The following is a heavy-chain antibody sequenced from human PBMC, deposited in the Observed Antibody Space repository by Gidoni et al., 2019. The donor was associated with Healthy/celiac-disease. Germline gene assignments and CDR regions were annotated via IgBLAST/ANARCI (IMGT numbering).Heavy chain of an antibody. CDR3: AGEVWGSYRSGY. Sequence: QVQLVQSGAEVKKPGASVKVSSRASGSTFTSYAMHWVRSAPGQRLEWMGWSNAGNGNAKYSQKFQGRVTITRNTSASTAYMELSSLRSEDTDVYYCAGEVWGSYRSGYWGQGTLVTVSS. J-gene: IGHJ4*02. V-gene: IGHV1-3*01. CDR2: SNAGNGNA. D-gene: IGHD3-16*02. CDR1: GSTFTSYA.